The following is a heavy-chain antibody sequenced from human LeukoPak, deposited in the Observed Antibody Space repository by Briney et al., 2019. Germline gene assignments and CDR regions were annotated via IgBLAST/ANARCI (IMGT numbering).Heavy chain of an antibody. D-gene: IGHD6-6*01. V-gene: IGHV3-30*03. Sequence: PGGSLRLSCAASGFTFSSYGMHWVRQAPGKGLEWVAVISYDGSNKYYADSVKGRFTISRDNSKNTLYLQMNSLRAEDTAVYYCARGVAARHWFDPWGQGTLVTVSS. CDR1: GFTFSSYG. CDR2: ISYDGSNK. J-gene: IGHJ5*02. CDR3: ARGVAARHWFDP.